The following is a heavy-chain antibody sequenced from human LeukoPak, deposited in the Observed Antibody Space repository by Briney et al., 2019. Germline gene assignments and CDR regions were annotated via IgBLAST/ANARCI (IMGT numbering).Heavy chain of an antibody. V-gene: IGHV1-2*02. CDR1: GYTFTSYY. CDR2: INPNSGGT. J-gene: IGHJ3*02. Sequence: ASVKVSCKASGYTFTSYYMHWVRQAPGQGLEWMGWINPNSGGTNYAQKFQGRVTMTRDTSISTAYMELSRLRSDDTAVYYCARTTVTTGGAFDIWGQGTMVTVSS. CDR3: ARTTVTTGGAFDI. D-gene: IGHD4-17*01.